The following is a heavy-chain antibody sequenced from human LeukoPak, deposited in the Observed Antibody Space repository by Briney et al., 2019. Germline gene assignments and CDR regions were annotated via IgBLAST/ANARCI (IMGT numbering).Heavy chain of an antibody. D-gene: IGHD6-6*01. J-gene: IGHJ5*02. CDR3: ARDGSSSSLNWFDP. CDR1: GYTCTGYY. Sequence: ASVKVSCKASGYTCTGYYMHWVRQAPGQGLEWMGCINPNSGGTNYAQKFQGRVTMTRDTSISTAYMELSRLRSDDTAVYYCARDGSSSSLNWFDPWGQGTLVTVSS. V-gene: IGHV1-2*02. CDR2: INPNSGGT.